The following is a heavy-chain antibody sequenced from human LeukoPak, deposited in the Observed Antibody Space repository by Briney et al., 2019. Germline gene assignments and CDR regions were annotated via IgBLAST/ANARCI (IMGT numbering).Heavy chain of an antibody. CDR1: GGSISSYY. J-gene: IGHJ6*02. V-gene: IGHV4-59*08. Sequence: SETLSLTCTVSGGSISSYYWSWIRQPPGKGLEWIGYIYYSGSTNYNPSLKSRVTISVDTSKNQFSLKLSSVTAADTAVYYCARHSRYQLLRHYYYGMDVWGQGTTVTVSS. CDR2: IYYSGST. CDR3: ARHSRYQLLRHYYYGMDV. D-gene: IGHD2-2*01.